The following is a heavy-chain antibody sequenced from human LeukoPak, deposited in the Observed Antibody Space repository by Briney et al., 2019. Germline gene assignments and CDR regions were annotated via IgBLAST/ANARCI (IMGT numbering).Heavy chain of an antibody. J-gene: IGHJ4*02. V-gene: IGHV1-69*06. CDR3: ARGGMVRDRRHFQFDY. CDR1: GGTFSSYA. D-gene: IGHD3-10*01. Sequence: ASVKVSCKASGGTFSSYAISWVRQAPGQGLEWMGGIIPIFGTANYAQKFQGRVTITADKSTSTAHMELSSLRSEDTAVYYCARGGMVRDRRHFQFDYWGQGTLVTVSS. CDR2: IIPIFGTA.